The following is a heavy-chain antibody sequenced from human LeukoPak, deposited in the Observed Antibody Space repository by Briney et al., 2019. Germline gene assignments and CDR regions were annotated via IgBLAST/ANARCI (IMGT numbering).Heavy chain of an antibody. J-gene: IGHJ6*03. CDR3: AREFYYYDSSGYLYYYYMDV. V-gene: IGHV4-39*07. CDR2: IYYSGST. D-gene: IGHD3-22*01. CDR1: GGSISSSSYY. Sequence: SETLSLTCTVSGGSISSSSYYWGWIRQPPGKGLEWIGSIYYSGSTYYNPSLKSRVTISVDTSKNQFSLKLSSVTAADTAVYYCAREFYYYDSSGYLYYYYMDVWGKGTTVTISS.